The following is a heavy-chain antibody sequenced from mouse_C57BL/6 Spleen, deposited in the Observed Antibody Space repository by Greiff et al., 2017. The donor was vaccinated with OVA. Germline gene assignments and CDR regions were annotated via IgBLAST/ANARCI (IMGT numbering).Heavy chain of an antibody. Sequence: QVQLKQPGAELVKPGASVKLSCKASGYTFTSYWMHWVKQRPGQGLEWIGMIHPNSGSTNYNEKFKSKATLTVDKSSSTAYMQLSSLTSEDSAVYYCATYYGNYEGNFDVWGTGTTVTVSS. V-gene: IGHV1-64*01. J-gene: IGHJ1*03. CDR2: IHPNSGST. CDR1: GYTFTSYW. D-gene: IGHD2-10*01. CDR3: ATYYGNYEGNFDV.